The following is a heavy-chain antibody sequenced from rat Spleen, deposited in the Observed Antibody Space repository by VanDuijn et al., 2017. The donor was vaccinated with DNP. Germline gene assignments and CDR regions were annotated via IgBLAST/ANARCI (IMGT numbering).Heavy chain of an antibody. CDR3: KVGAQY. Sequence: EVQLVGSGGGLVQSGRSLKLSCAGSGFTFSDYYMAWVRQAPTKGLDWVASISPDGGHTYYRDSVKGRFTISRDNAKSTLFLQMNSLRSEDTATYYCKVGAQYWGQGVMVTVSS. D-gene: IGHD5-1*01. CDR2: ISPDGGHT. J-gene: IGHJ2*01. CDR1: GFTFSDYY. V-gene: IGHV5-25*01.